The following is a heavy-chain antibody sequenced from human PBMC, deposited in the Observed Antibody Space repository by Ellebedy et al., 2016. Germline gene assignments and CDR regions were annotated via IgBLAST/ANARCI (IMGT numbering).Heavy chain of an antibody. CDR2: IDPSDSYT. CDR1: GYSFTSYW. CDR3: ARGAGYSYEYYFDY. Sequence: GGSLRLSCKGSGYSFTSYWISWVRQMPGKGLEWMGRIDPSDSYTNYSPSFQGHVTISADKSISTAYLQWSSLKASDTAMYYCARGAGYSYEYYFDYWGQGTLVTVSS. V-gene: IGHV5-10-1*01. J-gene: IGHJ4*02. D-gene: IGHD5-18*01.